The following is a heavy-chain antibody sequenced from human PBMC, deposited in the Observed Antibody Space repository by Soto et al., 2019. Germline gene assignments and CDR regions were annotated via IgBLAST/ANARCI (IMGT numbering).Heavy chain of an antibody. Sequence: PGGSLILSCAASGFTLSGYWMHWVRQAPGKGLVWVSRINSDGSSTNYADSVKGRFTISRDNAKNTLYLQMNSLRAEDTAVYYCARRIAVAGVFDYWGQGTLVTVSS. D-gene: IGHD6-19*01. CDR3: ARRIAVAGVFDY. CDR2: INSDGSST. CDR1: GFTLSGYW. J-gene: IGHJ4*02. V-gene: IGHV3-74*01.